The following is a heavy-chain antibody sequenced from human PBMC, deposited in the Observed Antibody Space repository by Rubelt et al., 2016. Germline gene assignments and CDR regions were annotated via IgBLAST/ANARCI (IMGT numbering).Heavy chain of an antibody. J-gene: IGHJ5*02. D-gene: IGHD3-9*01. Sequence: QVQLQESGPGLVKPSETLSLTCTVSGGSISSYYWSWIRQPPGKGLEWIGDIYYSGSTNYNHPLKGGVTVSVDTSKNQVSPKLCSVTAADTAVYYCAGESLTGYYSHRRFDPWGQGTLVTVSS. CDR1: GGSISSYY. V-gene: IGHV4-59*01. CDR3: AGESLTGYYSHRRFDP. CDR2: IYYSGST.